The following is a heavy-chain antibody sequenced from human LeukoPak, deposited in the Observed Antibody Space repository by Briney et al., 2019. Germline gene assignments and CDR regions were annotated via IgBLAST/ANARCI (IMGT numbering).Heavy chain of an antibody. CDR3: ARLPTVTFFDY. CDR2: INHSGST. D-gene: IGHD4-17*01. CDR1: GGSFSGYY. Sequence: SETLSLTCAVYGGSFSGYYWSWIRQPPGKGLEWIGEINHSGSTNYNPSLKSRVTISVDTSKDQFSLKLSSVTAADTAVYYCARLPTVTFFDYWGQGTLVTVSS. V-gene: IGHV4-34*01. J-gene: IGHJ4*02.